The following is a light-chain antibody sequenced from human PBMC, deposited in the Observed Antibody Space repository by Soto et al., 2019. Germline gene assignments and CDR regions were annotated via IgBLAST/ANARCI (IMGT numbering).Light chain of an antibody. CDR1: SSDVGGYDY. CDR2: EVT. J-gene: IGLJ3*02. CDR3: NSYAGSGNWV. V-gene: IGLV2-8*01. Sequence: QSALTQPPSASGSPGQSVTISCTGTSSDVGGYDYVSWYQQHPGKAPKLMIYEVTKRPSGVPGRFSGSKSGNTASLTVSGLQAEDEADYYCNSYAGSGNWVFGGGTKLTVL.